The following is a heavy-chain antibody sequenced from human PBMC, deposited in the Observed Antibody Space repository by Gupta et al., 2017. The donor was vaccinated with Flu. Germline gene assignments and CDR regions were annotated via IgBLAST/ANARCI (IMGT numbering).Heavy chain of an antibody. CDR3: ARHADLYTDGWVFDY. D-gene: IGHD6-19*01. V-gene: IGHV3-73*02. CDR1: SFSFGNSS. Sequence: EVQLVESGGGLVKPGGSLKLFCAASSFSFGNSSIHWVCQASGKGLEWIGRSRSKDNTYATTYDASLKGRFTISRDDSKNTAFLQMNSLKAEDTAVYYCARHADLYTDGWVFDYWGQGTPVTVSS. CDR2: SRSKDNTYAT. J-gene: IGHJ4*02.